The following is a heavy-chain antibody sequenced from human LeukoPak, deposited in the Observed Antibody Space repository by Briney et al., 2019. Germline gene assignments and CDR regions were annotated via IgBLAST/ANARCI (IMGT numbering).Heavy chain of an antibody. Sequence: SETLSLTCTVSGASMTSHYWTWMRQAPGTGLEWIGNIFHTGSTSYNPALESRVTISLDTSNNQFSLKMTSVTPADTAAYYCAKEGGPARPGLDSWGQGTLVTVSS. J-gene: IGHJ4*02. D-gene: IGHD6-6*01. CDR3: AKEGGPARPGLDS. V-gene: IGHV4-59*11. CDR2: IFHTGST. CDR1: GASMTSHY.